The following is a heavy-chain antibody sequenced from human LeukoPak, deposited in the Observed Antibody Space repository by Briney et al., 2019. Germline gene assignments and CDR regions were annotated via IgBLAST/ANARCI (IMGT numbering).Heavy chain of an antibody. J-gene: IGHJ3*02. CDR1: GGSFSSYY. V-gene: IGHV4-59*01. Sequence: PSETLSLTCAVYGGSFSSYYWSWIRQPPGKGLEWIGYIYYSESTNYNPSLKSRVTISVDTSKNQFSLKLSSVTAADTAVYYCARDLTGPYAFDIWGQGTMVTVSS. CDR3: ARDLTGPYAFDI. D-gene: IGHD3-10*01. CDR2: IYYSEST.